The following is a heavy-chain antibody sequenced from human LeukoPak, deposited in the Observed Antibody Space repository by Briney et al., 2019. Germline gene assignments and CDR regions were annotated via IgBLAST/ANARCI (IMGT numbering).Heavy chain of an antibody. J-gene: IGHJ4*02. CDR3: AKSGLNRFDY. D-gene: IGHD2-15*01. CDR1: GFTFSSDD. Sequence: GGSLRLSCAASGFTFSSDDMNWVRLAPGKGLEWDSYSSISGSNIYYADSVKGRFTISRDNAKNSLYLQMNSLRAEDTAVYYCAKSGLNRFDYWGRGTVVTVSS. CDR2: SSISGSNI. V-gene: IGHV3-48*03.